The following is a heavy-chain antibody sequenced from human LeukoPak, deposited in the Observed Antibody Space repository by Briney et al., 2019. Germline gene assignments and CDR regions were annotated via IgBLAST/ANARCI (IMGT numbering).Heavy chain of an antibody. J-gene: IGHJ4*02. CDR3: AGRRTYSSPLRVWHY. D-gene: IGHD6-13*01. CDR2: INHSGST. Sequence: AETLCLTCAVYGWSFSGYYWSWIRQPPGKGLEWIGGINHSGSTNYNPSLKSRGTISVDTSKHQFSLKPSSVTAADTAVYYCAGRRTYSSPLRVWHYWGQGTLVTVSS. CDR1: GWSFSGYY. V-gene: IGHV4-34*01.